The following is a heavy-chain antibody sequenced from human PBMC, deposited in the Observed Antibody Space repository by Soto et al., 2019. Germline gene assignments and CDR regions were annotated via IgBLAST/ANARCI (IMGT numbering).Heavy chain of an antibody. V-gene: IGHV1-46*01. Sequence: QVQLVQSGAEVKVPGASVRVSCKASGYTLTSYYMHWVRQAPGQGLEWMGLISPNGAWRDNAQKFQGRLTVTKDTPTNTLHMDLSSLGSEDTAIYYCAREGAPAAKMFDFWGQGTLVTVSS. CDR1: GYTLTSYY. CDR3: AREGAPAAKMFDF. CDR2: ISPNGAWR. D-gene: IGHD2-2*01. J-gene: IGHJ4*02.